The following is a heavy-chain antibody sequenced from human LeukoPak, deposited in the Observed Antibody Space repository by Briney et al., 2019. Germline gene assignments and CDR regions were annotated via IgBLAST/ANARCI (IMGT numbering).Heavy chain of an antibody. CDR3: ARGQAVAGTSIGGS. J-gene: IGHJ5*02. Sequence: ASVKVSCKASGYTFTGYDINWVRQATGQGLEWMGWMNPNSGNTGYAQKFQGRVTMTRNTSISTAYMELSSLRSEDTAVYYCARGQAVAGTSIGGSWGQGTLVTVSS. CDR2: MNPNSGNT. V-gene: IGHV1-8*01. D-gene: IGHD6-19*01. CDR1: GYTFTGYD.